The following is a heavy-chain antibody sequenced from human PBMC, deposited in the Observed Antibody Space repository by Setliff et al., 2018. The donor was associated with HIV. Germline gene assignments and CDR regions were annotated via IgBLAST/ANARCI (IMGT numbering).Heavy chain of an antibody. V-gene: IGHV4-59*01. D-gene: IGHD1-1*01. CDR1: GGSIHNYY. CDR3: ARFRVERRLSNWFDP. CDR2: IYYGGST. J-gene: IGHJ5*02. Sequence: SETLSLTCTVSGGSIHNYYWSWIRQPPGKGLEWIGYIYYGGSTNYNPSLRSRLTISVDTSKNQFSLKLSSVTAADTAVYYCARFRVERRLSNWFDPWGQGTLVTVSS.